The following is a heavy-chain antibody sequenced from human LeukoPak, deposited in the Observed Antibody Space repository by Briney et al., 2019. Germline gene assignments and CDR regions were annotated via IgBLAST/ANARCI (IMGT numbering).Heavy chain of an antibody. CDR1: GFTFSSYA. CDR3: ANRRGYYYDSIGYT. D-gene: IGHD3-22*01. CDR2: ISGSGGRT. J-gene: IGHJ5*02. Sequence: PGGSLRLSCAASGFTFSSYAMSWVGQAPGKGGEGVSDISGSGGRTYYADSVKGRFTISRDNSKNTLYLQMNGLRAEDTAVYYCANRRGYYYDSIGYTWGQGTLVTVSS. V-gene: IGHV3-23*01.